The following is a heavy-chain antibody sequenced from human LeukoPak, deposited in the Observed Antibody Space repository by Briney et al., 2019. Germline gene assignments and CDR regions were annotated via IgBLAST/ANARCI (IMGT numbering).Heavy chain of an antibody. D-gene: IGHD4-17*01. Sequence: PGGSLRLSCAASGFTFSSYTMSWVRQAPGKGLEWVSTITTSDGNTYYADSVKGRFTISRDNSKNTLYLQMNNLRAEDTAVYYCARMGNDYGDYNVYWGQGTLVTVSS. V-gene: IGHV3-23*01. CDR3: ARMGNDYGDYNVY. J-gene: IGHJ4*02. CDR1: GFTFSSYT. CDR2: ITTSDGNT.